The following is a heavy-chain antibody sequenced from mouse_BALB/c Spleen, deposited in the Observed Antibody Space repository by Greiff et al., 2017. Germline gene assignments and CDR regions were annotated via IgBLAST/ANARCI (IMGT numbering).Heavy chain of an antibody. Sequence: EVQRVESGPELVKPGASVKISCKASGYSFTGYFMNWVMQSHGKSLEWIGRINPYNGDTFYNQKFKGKATLTVDKSSSTAHMELRSLASEDSAVYYCAREGYDYDGFAYWGQGTLVTVSA. CDR1: GYSFTGYF. J-gene: IGHJ3*01. CDR2: INPYNGDT. D-gene: IGHD2-4*01. V-gene: IGHV1-20*02. CDR3: AREGYDYDGFAY.